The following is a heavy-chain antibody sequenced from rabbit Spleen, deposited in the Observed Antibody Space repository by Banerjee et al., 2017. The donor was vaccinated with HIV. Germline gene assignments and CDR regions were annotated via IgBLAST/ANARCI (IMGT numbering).Heavy chain of an antibody. V-gene: IGHV1S7*01. J-gene: IGHJ4*01. CDR2: IDLVFGST. CDR3: VRDLGYDDYSEKGYFNL. D-gene: IGHD2-1*01. Sequence: QLKQTGGGLVQPGGSLTLSCKTSGFDFSSYSMSWVRQAPGKGLEWIGYIDLVFGSTYYASWVNGRFTISRHNAQNTLYLQLNSLTAADTATYFCVRDLGYDDYSEKGYFNLWGPGTLVTVS. CDR1: GFDFSSYS.